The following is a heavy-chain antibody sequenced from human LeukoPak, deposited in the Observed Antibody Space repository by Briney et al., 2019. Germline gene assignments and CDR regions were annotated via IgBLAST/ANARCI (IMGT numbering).Heavy chain of an antibody. CDR1: GASFSGYC. CDR3: ARSGV. Sequence: SETLSLTCAVYGASFSGYCWNWIRQPPGKGLEWIGEITPSGSTNYNPSLKSRVTISGDTSNNHFSLKLNSVTAADTAVYYCARSGVWGQGTLVTVSS. D-gene: IGHD6-25*01. V-gene: IGHV4-34*01. CDR2: ITPSGST. J-gene: IGHJ4*02.